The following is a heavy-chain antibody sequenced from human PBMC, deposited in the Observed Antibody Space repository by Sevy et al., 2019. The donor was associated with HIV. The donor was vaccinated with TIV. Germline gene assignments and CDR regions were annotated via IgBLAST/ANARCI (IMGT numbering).Heavy chain of an antibody. Sequence: GGSLRLSCAASGFTFSRYSMHWVRQAPGKGLEWVATISFDASNKHYADSVKGRFTISRDNFQNSLFLQMNSLRPEDTAVYYCARDGYSSGWVGSFDYWGQGTLVTVSS. D-gene: IGHD6-19*01. V-gene: IGHV3-30*04. CDR1: GFTFSRYS. J-gene: IGHJ4*02. CDR3: ARDGYSSGWVGSFDY. CDR2: ISFDASNK.